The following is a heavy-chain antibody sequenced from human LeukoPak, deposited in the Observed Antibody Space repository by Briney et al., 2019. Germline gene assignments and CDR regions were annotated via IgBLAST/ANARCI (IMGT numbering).Heavy chain of an antibody. CDR1: GFTSDDYA. D-gene: IGHD4-17*01. Sequence: GGSLRLSCAASGFTSDDYAMHWVRQAPGKGLEWVSLISWDGGSTYYADSVKGRFTISRDNSKNSLYLQMNSLRAEDTALYYCAKVAVTTDAFDIWGQGTMVTVSS. CDR3: AKVAVTTDAFDI. V-gene: IGHV3-43D*04. CDR2: ISWDGGST. J-gene: IGHJ3*02.